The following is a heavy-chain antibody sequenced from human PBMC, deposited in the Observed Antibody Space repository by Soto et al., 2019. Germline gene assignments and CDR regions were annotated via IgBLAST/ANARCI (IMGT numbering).Heavy chain of an antibody. CDR3: ARDGEGSAPAVMVS. J-gene: IGHJ5*02. CDR1: GYTFTSYG. V-gene: IGHV1-3*01. CDR2: INAGNGDI. D-gene: IGHD2-2*01. Sequence: ASVKVSCKASGYTFTSYGISWVRQAPGQGLEWMGWINAGNGDIKYSQKFQGRVSITRDTSANTAYMELSSLRFEDTAVYYCARDGEGSAPAVMVSWGQGSLVIVSS.